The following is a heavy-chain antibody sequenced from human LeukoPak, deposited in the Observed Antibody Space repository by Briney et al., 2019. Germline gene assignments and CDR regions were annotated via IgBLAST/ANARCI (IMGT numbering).Heavy chain of an antibody. CDR3: ARARGVRGNHFDY. CDR2: FDPEDGET. V-gene: IGHV1-24*01. Sequence: ASVKVSCKVSGYTLTELSMHWVRQAPGKGLEWMGGFDPEDGETIYAQKLQGRVTMTTDTSTSTAYMELRSLRSDDTAVYDCARARGVRGNHFDYWGQGTLVTVSS. J-gene: IGHJ4*02. D-gene: IGHD3-10*01. CDR1: GYTLTELS.